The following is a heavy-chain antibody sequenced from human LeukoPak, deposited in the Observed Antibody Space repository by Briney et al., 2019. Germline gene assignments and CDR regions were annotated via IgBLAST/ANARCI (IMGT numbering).Heavy chain of an antibody. J-gene: IGHJ4*02. CDR2: ISSSSSYI. V-gene: IGHV3-21*01. D-gene: IGHD3-16*02. CDR1: GFTFSSYS. Sequence: PGGSLRLSSAASGFTFSSYSMNWVRQAPGKGLEWVSSISSSSSYIYYADSVKGRFTISRDNAKNSLYLQMNSLRAEDTAVYYCARDDDVWGSYRPPIDYWGQGTLVTVSS. CDR3: ARDDDVWGSYRPPIDY.